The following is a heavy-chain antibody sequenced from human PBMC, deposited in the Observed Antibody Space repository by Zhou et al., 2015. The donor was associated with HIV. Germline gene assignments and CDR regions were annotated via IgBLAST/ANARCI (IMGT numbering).Heavy chain of an antibody. V-gene: IGHV1-58*01. CDR3: AADPYYYDSSGYYSRTAAGDY. Sequence: QMQLVQSGPEVKKPGTSVKVSCKASGFTFTSSTVQWVRQARGQRLEWIGWIVVGSGNTNYAQKFQERVTITRDMSTSTAYMELSSLRSEDTAVYYCAADPYYYDSSGYYSRTAAGDYWGQGTLVTVSS. D-gene: IGHD3-22*01. CDR1: GFTFTSST. CDR2: IVVGSGNT. J-gene: IGHJ4*02.